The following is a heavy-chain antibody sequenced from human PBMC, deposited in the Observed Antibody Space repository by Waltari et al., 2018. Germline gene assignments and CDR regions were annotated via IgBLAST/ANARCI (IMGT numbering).Heavy chain of an antibody. CDR3: ARAGAVGGRYYFDY. V-gene: IGHV1-46*04. J-gene: IGHJ4*02. CDR1: GGTFGSYA. CDR2: SNPSGGST. Sequence: QVQLVQSGSEVKKPGSSVKVSCKASGGTFGSYAVSWVRQAPGQGLEWMGISNPSGGSTRNAQKLKGRVTMTRDTSTSTVHMGMSSLRAEDTGVYGCARAGAVGGRYYFDYWGQGSLVTVSS. D-gene: IGHD3-10*01.